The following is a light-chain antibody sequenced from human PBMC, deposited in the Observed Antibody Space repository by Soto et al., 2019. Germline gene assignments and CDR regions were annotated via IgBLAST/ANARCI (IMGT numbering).Light chain of an antibody. CDR1: QDISNY. J-gene: IGKJ1*01. V-gene: IGKV1-27*01. CDR2: AAS. Sequence: DIQMTQSPSSLSASVGDRVTITCQASQDISNYLNWYQQKPGKVPKLLIYAASTLQSGVPSRFSGSGSGTDFTLTISSLQPEDVATYYCQKYNSAPPTFGQGTKVDI. CDR3: QKYNSAPPT.